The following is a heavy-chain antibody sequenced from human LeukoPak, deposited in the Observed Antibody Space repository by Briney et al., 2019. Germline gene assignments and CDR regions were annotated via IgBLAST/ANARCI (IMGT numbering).Heavy chain of an antibody. D-gene: IGHD2-2*01. CDR3: ARDRGSTSGRRGANWFDP. Sequence: GGSLRLSCAASGFTFSSYAMHWVRQAPGKGLEWVAVISYDGSNKYYADSVKGRFTISRDNSKNTLYLQMNSLRAEDTAVYYCARDRGSTSGRRGANWFDPWGQGTLVTVSS. CDR2: ISYDGSNK. J-gene: IGHJ5*02. V-gene: IGHV3-30*01. CDR1: GFTFSSYA.